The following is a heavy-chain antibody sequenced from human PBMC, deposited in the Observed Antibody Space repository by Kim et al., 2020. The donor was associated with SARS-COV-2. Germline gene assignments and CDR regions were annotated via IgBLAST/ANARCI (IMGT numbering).Heavy chain of an antibody. CDR1: GGSISSYY. CDR3: ARDRAAAGSYWYFDL. CDR2: IYYSGST. D-gene: IGHD6-13*01. V-gene: IGHV4-59*01. J-gene: IGHJ2*01. Sequence: SETLSLTCTVSGGSISSYYWSWIRQPPGKGLEWIGYIYYSGSTNYNPSLKSRVTISVDTSKNQFSLKLSSVTAADTAVYYCARDRAAAGSYWYFDLWGRGTLVTVSS.